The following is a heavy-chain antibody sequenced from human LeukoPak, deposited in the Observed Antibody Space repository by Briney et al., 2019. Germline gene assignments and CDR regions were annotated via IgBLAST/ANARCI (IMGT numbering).Heavy chain of an antibody. J-gene: IGHJ6*01. V-gene: IGHV3-7*04. CDR3: ARDSYFCPMDV. CDR2: IKQDGSEK. D-gene: IGHD3-3*01. Sequence: GGSLRLSCAASGFTFSSDWMSWVRQAPGKGLEWVANIKQDGSEKYYVDSVKGRFTISRDNAKNSLYLQMNSLRAEDTAVYYCARDSYFCPMDVWGQGPTVRVSS. CDR1: GFTFSSDW.